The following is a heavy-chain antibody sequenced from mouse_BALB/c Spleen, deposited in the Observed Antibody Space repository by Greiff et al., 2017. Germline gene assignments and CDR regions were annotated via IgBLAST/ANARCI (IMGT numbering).Heavy chain of an antibody. D-gene: IGHD2-10*02. V-gene: IGHV2-2*02. CDR3: ARNKEYGNYFYAMDY. CDR1: GFSLTSYG. Sequence: QVQLQQSGPGLVQPSQSLSITCTVSGFSLTSYGVHWVRQSPGKGLERLGVIWSGGSTDYNAAFISRLSISKDNSKSQVFFKMNSLQANDTAIYYCARNKEYGNYFYAMDYWGQGTSVTVSS. J-gene: IGHJ4*01. CDR2: IWSGGST.